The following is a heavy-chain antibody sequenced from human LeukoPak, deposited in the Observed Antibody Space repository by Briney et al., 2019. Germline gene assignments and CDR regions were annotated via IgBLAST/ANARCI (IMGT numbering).Heavy chain of an antibody. J-gene: IGHJ5*02. Sequence: SETLSLTCTVSGGSISSYYWSWIRQPAGKGLEWIGRIYTSGSTNYNPSLKCRVTMSVDTSKNQFSLKLSSVTAADTAVYYCARDLRYFDWTSEYNWFDPWGQGTLVTVSS. D-gene: IGHD3-9*01. CDR3: ARDLRYFDWTSEYNWFDP. V-gene: IGHV4-4*07. CDR1: GGSISSYY. CDR2: IYTSGST.